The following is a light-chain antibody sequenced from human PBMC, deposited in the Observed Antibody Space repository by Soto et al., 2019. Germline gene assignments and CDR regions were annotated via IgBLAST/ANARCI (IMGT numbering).Light chain of an antibody. CDR3: QQRSNWPLT. V-gene: IGKV3-11*01. CDR1: QSVSSY. J-gene: IGKJ4*01. CDR2: DAS. Sequence: ETVLTQSPATLSLSPWERATLSCMASQSVSSYLACYQQKPGQAPRLLIYDASNRATGIPARFSGSGSGTDFTLTISSLEPADFAVYYCQQRSNWPLTFGGGTKVDI.